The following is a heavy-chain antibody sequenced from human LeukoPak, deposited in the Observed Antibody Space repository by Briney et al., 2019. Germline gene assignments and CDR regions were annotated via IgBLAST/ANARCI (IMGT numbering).Heavy chain of an antibody. D-gene: IGHD1-26*01. CDR3: ARESPYSGSSYWFDP. CDR2: ISAYNGNT. Sequence: ASVKVSCKASGYTFTSYGISWVRQAPGQGLEWMGWISAYNGNTNYAQKLQGRVTMTTDTSTSTAYMELRSLRSDDTAVYYCARESPYSGSSYWFDPWGQGTLVTVSS. J-gene: IGHJ5*02. CDR1: GYTFTSYG. V-gene: IGHV1-18*01.